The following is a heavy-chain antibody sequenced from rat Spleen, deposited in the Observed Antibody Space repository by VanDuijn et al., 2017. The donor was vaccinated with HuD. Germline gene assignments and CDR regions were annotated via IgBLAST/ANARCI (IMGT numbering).Heavy chain of an antibody. J-gene: IGHJ2*01. D-gene: IGHD1-6*01. CDR3: ARDAGILRY. Sequence: QVQLKESGPGLVQPSQTLSLTCTVSGFSLTRYHVSWVRQPPGKGLAWMGLIWTGGSTVYNSLLKSRLTISRDISKSQVFLKMNSLQSEDTATYYCARDAGILRYWGQGVMVTVSS. CDR2: IWTGGST. V-gene: IGHV2-43*01. CDR1: GFSLTRYH.